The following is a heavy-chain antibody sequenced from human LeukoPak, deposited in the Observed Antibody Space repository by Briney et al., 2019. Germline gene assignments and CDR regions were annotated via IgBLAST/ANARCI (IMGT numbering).Heavy chain of an antibody. CDR1: GFTFSSCA. Sequence: GASLRLSCAASGFTFSSCAMSWVRQAPGKGLEWVSAISGSGGSTYYADSVKGRFTISRDNSKNTLYLQMNSLRAEDTAVYYCAKDGGYSYGQYYFDYWGQGTLVTVSS. D-gene: IGHD5-18*01. CDR2: ISGSGGST. J-gene: IGHJ4*02. CDR3: AKDGGYSYGQYYFDY. V-gene: IGHV3-23*01.